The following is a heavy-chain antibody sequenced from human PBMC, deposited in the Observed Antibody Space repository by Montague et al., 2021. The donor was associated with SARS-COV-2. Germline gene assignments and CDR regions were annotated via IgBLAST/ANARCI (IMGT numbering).Heavy chain of an antibody. CDR1: GFSLSTSGMC. Sequence: PALGKPTQTLTLTCTFSGFSLSTSGMCVSWIRQPPGKALKWLTLIDWDDDKYYSTSLKTRLTISKDTSKNQVVLTMTNMDPVDTATYYCARSYGTTVVTRAFDYWGQGTLVTVSS. CDR2: IDWDDDK. J-gene: IGHJ4*02. CDR3: ARSYGTTVVTRAFDY. V-gene: IGHV2-70*01. D-gene: IGHD4-23*01.